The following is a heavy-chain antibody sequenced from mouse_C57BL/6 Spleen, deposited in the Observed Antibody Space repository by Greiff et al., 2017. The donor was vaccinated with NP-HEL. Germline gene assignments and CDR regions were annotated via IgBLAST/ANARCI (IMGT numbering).Heavy chain of an antibody. CDR3: SRAQAFDY. D-gene: IGHD3-2*02. J-gene: IGHJ2*01. Sequence: VQLQQSGPELVKPGASVKISCKASGYAFSSSWMNWVKQRPGKGLEWIGRIYPGDGDTNYNGKFKGKATLTADKSSSTAYMQLSSLTSEDSAVYFCSRAQAFDYWGQGTTLTVSS. CDR1: GYAFSSSW. CDR2: IYPGDGDT. V-gene: IGHV1-82*01.